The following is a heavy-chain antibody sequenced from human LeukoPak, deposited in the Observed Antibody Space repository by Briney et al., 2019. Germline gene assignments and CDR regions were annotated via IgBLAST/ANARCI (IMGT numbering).Heavy chain of an antibody. CDR1: GFTFSSYE. V-gene: IGHV3-48*03. J-gene: IGHJ6*04. D-gene: IGHD5-12*01. Sequence: GGSLRLSCAASGFTFSSYEMNWVRQAPGKGLEWVSYISSSGSTIYYADSVKGRFTISRDNAKNSLYLQMNSLRAEDTAVYYCARDGVGGYSGYDLGEEVATPYYYGMDVWGKGTTVTVSS. CDR2: ISSSGSTI. CDR3: ARDGVGGYSGYDLGEEVATPYYYGMDV.